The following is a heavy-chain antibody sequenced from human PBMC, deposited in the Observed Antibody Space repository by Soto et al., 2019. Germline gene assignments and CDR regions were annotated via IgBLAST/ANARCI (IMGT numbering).Heavy chain of an antibody. D-gene: IGHD3-3*01. CDR1: GYTFTSYG. CDR2: ISAYNGNT. J-gene: IGHJ6*02. V-gene: IGHV1-18*04. Sequence: ASVKVSCKASGYTFTSYGISWVRQAPGQGLEWMGWISAYNGNTNYAQKLQGRVTMTTDTSTSTAYMELRSLRSDDTAVYYCARPRMGDFWSGYYTPYYYGMDVWGQGTTVTVSS. CDR3: ARPRMGDFWSGYYTPYYYGMDV.